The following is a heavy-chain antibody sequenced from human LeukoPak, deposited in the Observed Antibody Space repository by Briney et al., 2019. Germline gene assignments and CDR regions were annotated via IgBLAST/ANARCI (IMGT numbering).Heavy chain of an antibody. V-gene: IGHV3-21*01. CDR3: AREPARPRGFDY. D-gene: IGHD1-14*01. CDR2: ISSSSSYI. Sequence: GGSLRLSCAASGFTFSYYAMNWVRQAPGKGLEWVSSISSSSSYIYYADSVKGRFTISRDNAKNSLYLQMNSLRAEDTAVYYCAREPARPRGFDYWGQGTLVTVSS. CDR1: GFTFSYYA. J-gene: IGHJ4*02.